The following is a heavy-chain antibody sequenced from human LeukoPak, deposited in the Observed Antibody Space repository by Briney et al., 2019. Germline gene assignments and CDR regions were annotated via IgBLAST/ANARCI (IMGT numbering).Heavy chain of an antibody. CDR1: GGSISSVSYY. J-gene: IGHJ6*03. Sequence: SQTLSLTCTVSGGSISSVSYYWSWIRQPAGKGLEWIGRIYSSGSTNYNPSLKSRVIISVDTSKNQFSLKLNSVTAADTAVYYCARQINYYYYYYMDVWGKGTTVTVSS. V-gene: IGHV4-61*02. CDR3: ARQINYYYYYYMDV. CDR2: IYSSGST.